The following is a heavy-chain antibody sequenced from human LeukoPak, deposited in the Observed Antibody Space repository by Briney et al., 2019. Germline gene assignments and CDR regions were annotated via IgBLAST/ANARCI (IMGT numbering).Heavy chain of an antibody. D-gene: IGHD2-21*02. CDR2: INRDGRSA. Sequence: GGSLRLSCTASGFTLVDYWMHWVRQAPGEGLVWVSRINRDGRSASYADFVRGRFSISRDNAKNTVSLQMDNLRVEDTAVYLCARGKRGVGDSYSYFDYWGQGALVTVSS. CDR3: ARGKRGVGDSYSYFDY. J-gene: IGHJ4*02. V-gene: IGHV3-74*01. CDR1: GFTLVDYW.